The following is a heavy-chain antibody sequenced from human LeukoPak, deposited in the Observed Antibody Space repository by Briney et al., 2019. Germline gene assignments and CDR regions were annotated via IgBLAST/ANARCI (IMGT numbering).Heavy chain of an antibody. V-gene: IGHV3-7*01. D-gene: IGHD3-3*01. CDR3: ARSTEWYADY. CDR1: GFGFSTFW. Sequence: GGSLRLSCVASGFGFSTFWMSWVRQAPGKGPEWMANINPDGSGKYHVDSVKGRITISRDNAKNSLYLDLNSLRVDDTAVYYCARSTEWYADYWGQGAPVTVSS. J-gene: IGHJ4*02. CDR2: INPDGSGK.